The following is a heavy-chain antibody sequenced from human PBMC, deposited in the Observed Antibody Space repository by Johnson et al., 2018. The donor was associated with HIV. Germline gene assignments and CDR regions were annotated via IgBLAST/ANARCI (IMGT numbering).Heavy chain of an antibody. D-gene: IGHD6-6*01. CDR3: ARDGMYSSSPDAFDI. J-gene: IGHJ3*02. V-gene: IGHV3-66*02. CDR2: SGSGGST. CDR1: GFTVSSNY. Sequence: EVQLVESGGGLVQPGGSLRLSCAASGFTVSSNYMSWVRQAPGKGLEWVSGISGSGGSTYYADSVKGRFTISRDNSKNTLYLQMNSLRAEDTAVYYCARDGMYSSSPDAFDIWGQGTMVTVSS.